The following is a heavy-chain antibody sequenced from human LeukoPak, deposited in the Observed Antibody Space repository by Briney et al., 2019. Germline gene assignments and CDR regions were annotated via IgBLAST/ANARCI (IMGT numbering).Heavy chain of an antibody. J-gene: IGHJ4*02. CDR3: ARGAYSSGWAYFDH. CDR2: ISSSGRTI. D-gene: IGHD6-19*01. V-gene: IGHV3-11*04. CDR1: GFTFSDHY. Sequence: GGSLRLSCAASGFTFSDHYMSWIRQSPGKGLEYISYISSSGRTIYYADSVQGRFTISRDNAKNSLYLHMDSLRAEDTAVYYCARGAYSSGWAYFDHWGQGTLVTVSS.